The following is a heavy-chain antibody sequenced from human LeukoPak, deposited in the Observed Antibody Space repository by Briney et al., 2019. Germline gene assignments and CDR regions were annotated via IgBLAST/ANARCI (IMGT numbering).Heavy chain of an antibody. D-gene: IGHD3-3*01. J-gene: IGHJ4*02. CDR1: GFTFNSYS. V-gene: IGHV3-23*01. Sequence: SGGSLRLSCAASGFTFNSYSMHWVRQAPGKGLDWVSSITAGGATTYYADSVKGRFSISRDNSKSTLYLQMNSLRVEDTAVYYCANAQVFGTPHFEYWGQGTLVTVSS. CDR2: ITAGGATT. CDR3: ANAQVFGTPHFEY.